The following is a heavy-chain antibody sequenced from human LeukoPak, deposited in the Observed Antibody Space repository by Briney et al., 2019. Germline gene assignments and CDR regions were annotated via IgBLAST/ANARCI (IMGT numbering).Heavy chain of an antibody. D-gene: IGHD3-3*01. CDR1: GFTFSSYG. J-gene: IGHJ4*02. CDR2: IWYDGSNK. V-gene: IGHV3-33*06. CDR3: AKPPRFWSGYSYPTVDFDY. Sequence: GGSLRLSCAASGFTFSSYGMHWVRQAPGKGLEWVAVIWYDGSNKYYADSVKGRFSISRDNSKNTLYLQMNSLRAEDTAVYYCAKPPRFWSGYSYPTVDFDYWGQGTLVTVSS.